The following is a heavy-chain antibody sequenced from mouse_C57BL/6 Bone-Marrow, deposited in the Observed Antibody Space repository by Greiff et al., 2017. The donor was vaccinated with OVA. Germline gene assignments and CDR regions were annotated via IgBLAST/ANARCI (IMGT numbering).Heavy chain of an antibody. Sequence: QVQLKQSGAELARPGASVKLSCKASGYTFTSYGISWVKQRTGQGLEWIGEIYPRSGNTYYNEKFKGKATLTADKSSSTAYMEIRSLTSEDSAVYFCARERNSSGYVRFAYWGQGTLVTVSA. V-gene: IGHV1-81*01. D-gene: IGHD3-2*02. CDR2: IYPRSGNT. CDR1: GYTFTSYG. CDR3: ARERNSSGYVRFAY. J-gene: IGHJ3*01.